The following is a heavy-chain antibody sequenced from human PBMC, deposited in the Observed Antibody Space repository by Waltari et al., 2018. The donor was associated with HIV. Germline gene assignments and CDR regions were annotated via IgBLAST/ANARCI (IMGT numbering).Heavy chain of an antibody. CDR2: IYPSGST. V-gene: IGHV4-4*07. CDR3: ARVFCSGGSCYGDGRYGMDV. D-gene: IGHD2-15*01. J-gene: IGHJ6*02. Sequence: QVQLQESGPGLVKPSETLSLTCTVSGGSISSYYWNWIRQPAGKGLEWIGRIYPSGSTNSNPALKSRVTISVDTSKNQFSLKLSSVTAADTAVYYCARVFCSGGSCYGDGRYGMDVWGQGTTVTVSS. CDR1: GGSISSYY.